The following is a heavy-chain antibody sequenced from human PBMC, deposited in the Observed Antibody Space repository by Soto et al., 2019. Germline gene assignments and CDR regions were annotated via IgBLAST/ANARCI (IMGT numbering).Heavy chain of an antibody. D-gene: IGHD1-1*01. Sequence: QVQLVESGGGVVQPGRSLRLSCAASGFTFSSYGMHWVRQAPGKGLEWVAVISYDGSNKYYADSVKGRFTISRDNSKNTLYLQMNSLRAEDTAVYYCAIDGRLQGGAFDFWGQGTMVTVSS. V-gene: IGHV3-30*03. CDR3: AIDGRLQGGAFDF. J-gene: IGHJ3*01. CDR1: GFTFSSYG. CDR2: ISYDGSNK.